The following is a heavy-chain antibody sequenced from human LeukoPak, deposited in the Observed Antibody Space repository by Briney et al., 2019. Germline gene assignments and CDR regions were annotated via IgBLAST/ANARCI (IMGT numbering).Heavy chain of an antibody. CDR1: GFTFSNFA. CDR2: ISSSSYI. V-gene: IGHV3-69-1*01. CDR3: ARTYSWSLSRFDY. Sequence: PGGSLRLSCAASGFTFSNFAMHWVRQAPGKGLEWVSSISSSSYIYYADSVKGRFTISRDNSKNTLYLQMNSLRAEDTAVYYCARTYSWSLSRFDYWGQGTLVTVSS. J-gene: IGHJ4*02. D-gene: IGHD3-16*02.